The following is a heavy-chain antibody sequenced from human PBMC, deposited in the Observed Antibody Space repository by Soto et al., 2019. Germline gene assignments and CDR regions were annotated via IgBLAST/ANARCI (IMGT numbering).Heavy chain of an antibody. CDR2: ISWDGGST. D-gene: IGHD6-13*01. CDR1: GFTFDDYT. J-gene: IGHJ6*02. V-gene: IGHV3-43*01. CDR3: AKLWDSRSCYWKDYYYYYGMDV. Sequence: PEGSLRLSCAASGFTFDDYTMHWVRQAPGKGLEWVSLISWDGGSTYYADSVKGRFTISRDNSKNSLYLQMNSLRTEDTALYYCAKLWDSRSCYWKDYYYYYGMDVWGQXSTVTVSS.